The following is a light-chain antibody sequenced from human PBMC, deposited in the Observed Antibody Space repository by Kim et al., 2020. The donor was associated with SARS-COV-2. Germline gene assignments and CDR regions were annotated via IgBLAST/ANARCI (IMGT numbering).Light chain of an antibody. Sequence: GEKGTLSCAGSRSNIGNEYVSWYQKRPGTRPKILIYVEIKRASGMPERVSGSKSGTPATLGITGLQTGGEADYFSGTWEGSLRAGVFGGGTQLTVL. J-gene: IGLJ3*02. CDR1: RSNIGNEY. V-gene: IGLV1-51*01. CDR3: GTWEGSLRAGV. CDR2: VEI.